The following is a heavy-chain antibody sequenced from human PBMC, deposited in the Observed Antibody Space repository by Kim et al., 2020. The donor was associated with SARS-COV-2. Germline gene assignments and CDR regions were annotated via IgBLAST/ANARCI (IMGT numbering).Heavy chain of an antibody. D-gene: IGHD4-17*01. J-gene: IGHJ6*02. CDR1: GYTFTSYY. CDR2: INPSGGST. CDR3: AREGYGAYPGYYGMAV. V-gene: IGHV1-46*01. Sequence: ASVKVSCKASGYTFTSYYMHWVRQSPGQGLVWMGIINPSGGSTSYAQKFQGRVTMTRDTSTSHVYMVPSSLRTEDTAVYYCAREGYGAYPGYYGMAVWGQ.